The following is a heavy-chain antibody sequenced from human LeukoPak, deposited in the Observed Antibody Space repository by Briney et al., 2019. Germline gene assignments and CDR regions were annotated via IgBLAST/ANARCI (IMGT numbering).Heavy chain of an antibody. CDR3: ARHQSLIVGATGQGWFDP. CDR1: GYSFTSYW. D-gene: IGHD1-26*01. V-gene: IGHV5-51*01. CDR2: IYPGDSDT. J-gene: IGHJ5*02. Sequence: GESLKISCKGSGYSFTSYWIGWVRQMPGKGLEWKGIIYPGDSDTRYSPSFQGQVTISADKSISTAYLQWSSLKASDTAMYYCARHQSLIVGATGQGWFDPWGQGALVTVSS.